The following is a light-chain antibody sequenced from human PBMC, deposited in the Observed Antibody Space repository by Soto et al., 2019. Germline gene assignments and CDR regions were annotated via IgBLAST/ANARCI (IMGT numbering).Light chain of an antibody. Sequence: DIQMTQSPSSLSASVGDRVTITCRASQGISNYLAWYQQKPGKVPKLLIYAASTLQSGVPSRFSGSGSGTDFTFTIRTLHPKEFATYYCQNYNSTPPIFGPGTKVVTK. CDR2: AAS. CDR1: QGISNY. J-gene: IGKJ3*01. CDR3: QNYNSTPPI. V-gene: IGKV1-27*01.